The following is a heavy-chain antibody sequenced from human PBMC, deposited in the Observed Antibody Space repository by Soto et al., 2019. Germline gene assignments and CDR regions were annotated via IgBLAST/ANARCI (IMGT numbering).Heavy chain of an antibody. CDR2: ISGSGGST. D-gene: IGHD2-21*02. CDR3: AKEGPAYCGGDCYSDY. CDR1: GFTFSSYA. J-gene: IGHJ4*02. V-gene: IGHV3-23*01. Sequence: GGSLRLSCAASGFTFSSYAMSWVRQAPGKGLEWVSAISGSGGSTYYADSVKGRFTISRDNSKNTLYLQMNSLRAEDTAVYYCAKEGPAYCGGDCYSDYWGQGTLVTVSS.